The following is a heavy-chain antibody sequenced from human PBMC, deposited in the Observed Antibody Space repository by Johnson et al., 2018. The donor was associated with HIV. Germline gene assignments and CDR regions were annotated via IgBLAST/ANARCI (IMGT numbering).Heavy chain of an antibody. CDR3: AKGGSAVAVAFDI. D-gene: IGHD6-19*01. CDR1: AFTFSSYA. Sequence: QVQLVESGGGMVQPGGSLRLSCAASAFTFSSYAMHWVRQAPGKGLEWVALISYDGSNKYYADSVKGRLTISRDNSKNTLYLQMNSLRAEDTAVYYCAKGGSAVAVAFDIWGQGTMVTVSS. J-gene: IGHJ3*02. CDR2: ISYDGSNK. V-gene: IGHV3-30-3*01.